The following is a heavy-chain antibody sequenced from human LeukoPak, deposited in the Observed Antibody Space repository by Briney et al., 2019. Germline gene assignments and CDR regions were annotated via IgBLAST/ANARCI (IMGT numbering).Heavy chain of an antibody. V-gene: IGHV4-59*02. CDR1: GGSVSSHY. D-gene: IGHD2-2*02. CDR2: IYYSGST. J-gene: IGHJ5*02. CDR3: ARAQYCSSTSCYTGFDP. Sequence: PSETLSLTCTVSGGSVSSHYWSWIRQPPGKGLEWIGYIYYSGSTNYNPSLKSRVTISVDASKNQFSLKLSSVTAADTAVYYCARAQYCSSTSCYTGFDPWGQGTLVTVSS.